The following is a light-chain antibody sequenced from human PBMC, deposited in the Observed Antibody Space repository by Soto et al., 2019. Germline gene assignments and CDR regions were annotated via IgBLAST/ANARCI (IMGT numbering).Light chain of an antibody. V-gene: IGKV3-15*01. CDR3: QQYNSYTPKT. CDR2: GAS. J-gene: IGKJ1*01. Sequence: TQSLGTLSLSPGGRATLSCRASQSVSRRLAWYQQRPGQAPRLLIYGASSRVTGFPARFSGSGSGTDFTLTISSPQPDDFATYDCQQYNSYTPKTFGQGTKVDIK. CDR1: QSVSRR.